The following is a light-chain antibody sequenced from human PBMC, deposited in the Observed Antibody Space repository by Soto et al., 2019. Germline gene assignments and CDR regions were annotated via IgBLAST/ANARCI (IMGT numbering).Light chain of an antibody. V-gene: IGKV1-33*01. CDR2: HAH. Sequence: DIHMSQSPSSLFASVGARVTITCQASQDITHFLNWYQQKPGKAPKLLIYHAHNLQTGVPSRCSGSGSGTDFSRTISTFQPADVATYYCHQCASLPYTFCQGTTLEI. CDR1: QDITHF. CDR3: HQCASLPYT. J-gene: IGKJ2*01.